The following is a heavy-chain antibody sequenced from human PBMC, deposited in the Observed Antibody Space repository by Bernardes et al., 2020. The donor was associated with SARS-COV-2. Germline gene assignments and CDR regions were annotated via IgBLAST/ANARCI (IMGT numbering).Heavy chain of an antibody. CDR1: GFIFTSYS. Sequence: GESLRLSCATSGFIFTSYSMNWVRQAPGKGLEWVASISSDSSFLYYVDSVQGRFTISRDTAKNSVSLQMNNLRAEDTAVYYCARHGTGNVLGYWGQGTLVTVSS. V-gene: IGHV3-21*01. J-gene: IGHJ4*02. CDR2: ISSDSSFL. D-gene: IGHD3-10*01. CDR3: ARHGTGNVLGY.